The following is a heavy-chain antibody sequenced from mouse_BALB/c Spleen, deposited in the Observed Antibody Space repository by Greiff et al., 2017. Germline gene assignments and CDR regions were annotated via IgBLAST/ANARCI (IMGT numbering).Heavy chain of an antibody. Sequence: EVHLVESGGGLVKPGGSLKLSCAASGFTFSSYAMSWVRQSPEKRLEWVAEISSGGSYTYYPDTVTGRFTISRDNAKNTLYLEMSSLRSEDTAMYYCARVENYYGSSLPYAMDYWGQGTSVTVSS. CDR2: ISSGGSYT. V-gene: IGHV5-9-4*01. D-gene: IGHD1-1*01. CDR1: GFTFSSYA. CDR3: ARVENYYGSSLPYAMDY. J-gene: IGHJ4*01.